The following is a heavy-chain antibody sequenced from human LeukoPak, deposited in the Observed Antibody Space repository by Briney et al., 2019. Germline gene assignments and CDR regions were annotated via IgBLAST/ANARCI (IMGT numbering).Heavy chain of an antibody. Sequence: SETLSLTCTVSGGSISSYYWSWIRQPPGKGLEWIGYIYYSGSTNYNPSLKSRVTISVDTSKNQFSLKLSSVTAADTAVYYCAANSADYNTLGSSYKVWGQGTLVTVSS. CDR1: GGSISSYY. CDR3: AANSADYNTLGSSYKV. D-gene: IGHD3-10*01. CDR2: IYYSGST. J-gene: IGHJ4*02. V-gene: IGHV4-59*12.